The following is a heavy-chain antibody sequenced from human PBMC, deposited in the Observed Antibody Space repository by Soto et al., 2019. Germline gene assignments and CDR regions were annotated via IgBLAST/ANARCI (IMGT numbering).Heavy chain of an antibody. CDR1: GFTFNTYA. D-gene: IGHD2-8*01. CDR2: ISDSGGRT. CDR3: AKPHCTNGVCYVGGTFDY. V-gene: IGHV3-23*01. Sequence: EVYLLESGGGLVQPGGSLRLSCAASGFTFNTYAMSWVRQAPGKGLEWVSTISDSGGRTYYAASVKGRFTVSRDNSKNTLYLLMNSLSAEDTALYYCAKPHCTNGVCYVGGTFDYWGQGTLVTVSS. J-gene: IGHJ4*02.